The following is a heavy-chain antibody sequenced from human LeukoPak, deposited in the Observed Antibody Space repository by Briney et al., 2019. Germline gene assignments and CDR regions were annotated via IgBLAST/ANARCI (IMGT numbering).Heavy chain of an antibody. CDR2: IGGSGDNT. J-gene: IGHJ4*02. V-gene: IGHV3-23*01. Sequence: GGSLRLSCAASGFXFSSYAISWVRQAPGKGLEWASSIGGSGDNTFYADSVKDRFTISRDNSKNTLFLQMNSLRAEDTAVYYCAKGRGTTVTSAANYWGQGTLVTVSS. D-gene: IGHD4-17*01. CDR1: GFXFSSYA. CDR3: AKGRGTTVTSAANY.